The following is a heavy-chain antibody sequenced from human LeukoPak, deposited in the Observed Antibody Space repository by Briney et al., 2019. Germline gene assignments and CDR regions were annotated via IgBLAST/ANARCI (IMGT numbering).Heavy chain of an antibody. V-gene: IGHV4-39*07. CDR1: GGSISSSSYY. CDR3: ARGAYYYYYGMDV. Sequence: SETLSLTCTVSGGSISSSSYYWGWIRQPPGKGLEWIGSIYYSGGTYYNPSLKSRVTISVDTSKNQFSLKLSSVTAADTAVYYCARGAYYYYYGMDVWGQGTTVTVSS. CDR2: IYYSGGT. J-gene: IGHJ6*02.